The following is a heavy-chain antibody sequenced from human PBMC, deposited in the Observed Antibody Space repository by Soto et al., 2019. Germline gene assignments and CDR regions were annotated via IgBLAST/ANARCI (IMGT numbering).Heavy chain of an antibody. V-gene: IGHV1-8*02. J-gene: IGHJ6*02. D-gene: IGHD2-15*01. CDR3: ARGLYCSGGSCYSDYGYYYGMDV. CDR1: GYTFTSYY. CDR2: MNPNSGNT. Sequence: GASVKVSCKASGYTFTSYYMHWVRQAPGQGLEWMGWMNPNSGNTGYAQKFQGRVTMTRNTSISTAHMELSSLRSEDTAVYYCARGLYCSGGSCYSDYGYYYGMDVWGQGTTVTVSS.